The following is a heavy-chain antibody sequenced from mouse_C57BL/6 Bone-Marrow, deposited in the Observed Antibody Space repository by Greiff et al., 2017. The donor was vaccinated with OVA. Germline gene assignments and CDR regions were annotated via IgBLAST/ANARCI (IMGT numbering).Heavy chain of an antibody. CDR2: ISNLAYSI. V-gene: IGHV5-15*01. CDR1: GFTFSDYG. J-gene: IGHJ4*01. CDR3: ARFTTVVAPSYYAMDY. D-gene: IGHD1-1*01. Sequence: EVQLVESGGGLVQPGGSLKLSCAASGFTFSDYGMAWVRQAPRKGPEWVAFISNLAYSIYYADTVTGRFTISRENAKNTLYLEMSSLRSEDTAMYYCARFTTVVAPSYYAMDYWGQGTSVTVSS.